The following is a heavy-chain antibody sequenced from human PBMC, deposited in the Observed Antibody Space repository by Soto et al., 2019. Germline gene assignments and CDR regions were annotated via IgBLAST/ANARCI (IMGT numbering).Heavy chain of an antibody. J-gene: IGHJ4*02. D-gene: IGHD2-15*01. CDR2: ISYDGSNK. CDR1: GFTFSSYG. V-gene: IGHV3-30*18. CDR3: AKVHPGVVVVAATPAGMDY. Sequence: PGGSLRLSCAASGFTFSSYGMHWVRQAPGKGLEWVAVISYDGSNKYYADSVKGRFTISRDNSKNTLYLQMNSLRAEDTAVYYCAKVHPGVVVVAATPAGMDYWGQGTLVTVSS.